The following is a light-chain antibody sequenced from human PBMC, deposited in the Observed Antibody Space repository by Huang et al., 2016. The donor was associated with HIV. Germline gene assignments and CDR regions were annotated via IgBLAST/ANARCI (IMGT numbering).Light chain of an antibody. CDR2: SAS. Sequence: IQMTHSPSSLSASVGDRVTITCRACQSIAGDLNWYQPKSGKAPKLLIASASTLHTGVPPRFSGSGSGTDYTLIINNVQPDDFATYFCQQSYSTLITFGQGSRL. CDR1: QSIAGD. V-gene: IGKV1-39*01. CDR3: QQSYSTLIT. J-gene: IGKJ5*01.